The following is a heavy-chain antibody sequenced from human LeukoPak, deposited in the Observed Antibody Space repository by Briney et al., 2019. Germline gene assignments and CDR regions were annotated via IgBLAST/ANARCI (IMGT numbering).Heavy chain of an antibody. CDR3: ARANPYSYGKYYYYYGMDV. CDR2: INSDGSST. V-gene: IGHV3-74*01. CDR1: GFTFSSYW. Sequence: GGSLRLSCAASGFTFSSYWMHWVRQAPGKGLVWVSRINSDGSSTSYADSVKGRFTISRDNAKNTLHLQMNSLRAEDTAVYYCARANPYSYGKYYYYYGMDVWGKGTTVTVSS. D-gene: IGHD5-18*01. J-gene: IGHJ6*04.